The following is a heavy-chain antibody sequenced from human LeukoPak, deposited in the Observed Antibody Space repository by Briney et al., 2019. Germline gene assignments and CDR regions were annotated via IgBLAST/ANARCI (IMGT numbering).Heavy chain of an antibody. CDR3: AREAGIPPSTQQWPTSVDY. CDR1: GFTFSSSW. CDR2: IKTDGSEK. J-gene: IGHJ4*02. V-gene: IGHV3-7*05. Sequence: GGSLTLSCVASGFTFSSSWMSWVRQAAGKGLEWVANIKTDGSEKYCVDSVKGRYTISRDNAKTSLYLQMNSLRAEDTAVYYCAREAGIPPSTQQWPTSVDYWGQGTLVTVSS. D-gene: IGHD5-18*01.